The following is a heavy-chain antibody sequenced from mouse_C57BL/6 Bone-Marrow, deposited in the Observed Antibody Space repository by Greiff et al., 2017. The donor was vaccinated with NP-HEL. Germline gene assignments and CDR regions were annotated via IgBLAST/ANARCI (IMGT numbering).Heavy chain of an antibody. J-gene: IGHJ2*01. CDR2: IYPGDGDT. CDR1: GYAFSSSW. V-gene: IGHV1-82*01. Sequence: VQLQQSGPELVKPGASVKISCKASGYAFSSSWMNWVKQRPGKGLEWIGRIYPGDGDTNYNGKFKGKATLTADKSSSTAYMQLSSLTSEDSAVYFCARILLTTTFDYWGQGTTLTVSS. CDR3: ARILLTTTFDY. D-gene: IGHD1-1*01.